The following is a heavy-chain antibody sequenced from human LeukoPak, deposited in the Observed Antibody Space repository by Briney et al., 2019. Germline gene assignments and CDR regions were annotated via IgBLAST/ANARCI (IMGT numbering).Heavy chain of an antibody. CDR2: IYYSGST. Sequence: SETLSLTCTVSGGSISSYYWSWIRQPPGKGLEWIGYIYYSGSTNYNPSLKSRVTISVDTSKNQFSLKLSSVTAADTAVYYCARDQFGSYSSSSGGWFDPWGQGTLVTVSS. J-gene: IGHJ5*02. CDR3: ARDQFGSYSSSSGGWFDP. V-gene: IGHV4-59*01. D-gene: IGHD6-6*01. CDR1: GGSISSYY.